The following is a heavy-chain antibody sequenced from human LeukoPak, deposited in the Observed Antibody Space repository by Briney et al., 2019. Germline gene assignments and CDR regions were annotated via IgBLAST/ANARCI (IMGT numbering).Heavy chain of an antibody. CDR3: AREEEGDTAN. V-gene: IGHV4-39*07. Sequence: SEILSLTCTVSGGSISSSSYYWGWIRQPPGKGLEWIGSIYYSGSTYYNPSLKSRVTISVDTSKNQFSLKLSSVTAADTAVYYCAREEEGDTANWGQGTLVTVSS. D-gene: IGHD5-18*01. CDR1: GGSISSSSYY. CDR2: IYYSGST. J-gene: IGHJ4*02.